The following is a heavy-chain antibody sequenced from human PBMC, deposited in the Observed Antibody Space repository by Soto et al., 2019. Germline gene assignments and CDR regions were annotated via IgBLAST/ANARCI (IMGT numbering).Heavy chain of an antibody. Sequence: QVQLVQSGAEVKKPGSSVKVSCKASGGTFSSYAISWVRQAPGQGLEWMGGIIHIFGTANYAQKFQGRVTITADESTSTAYMELRSLRSEDTAVYYCARDPLLPNWNYRRWDYYYGMDVWGQGTTVTVSS. J-gene: IGHJ6*02. CDR3: ARDPLLPNWNYRRWDYYYGMDV. CDR1: GGTFSSYA. V-gene: IGHV1-69*01. CDR2: IIHIFGTA. D-gene: IGHD1-7*01.